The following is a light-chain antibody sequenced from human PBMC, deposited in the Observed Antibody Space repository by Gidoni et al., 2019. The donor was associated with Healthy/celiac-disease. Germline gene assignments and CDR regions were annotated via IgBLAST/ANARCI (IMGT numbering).Light chain of an antibody. CDR2: DAS. V-gene: IGKV1-33*01. CDR3: QQYGNPPPLT. CDR1: QDISNY. Sequence: DIQMTQSLSSLSASVGDRVTITCQASQDISNYLNWYQQKPGKAPKLLIYDASNLETGVPSRFSGSGSGTDFTFTISSLQPEDIATYYCQQYGNPPPLTFGGGTKVEIK. J-gene: IGKJ4*01.